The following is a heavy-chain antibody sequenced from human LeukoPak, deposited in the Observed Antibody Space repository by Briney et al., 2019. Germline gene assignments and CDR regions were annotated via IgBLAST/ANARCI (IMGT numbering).Heavy chain of an antibody. CDR1: GGSFSSYY. D-gene: IGHD6-19*01. CDR2: ICYSGST. Sequence: PSETLSLTCTVSGGSFSSYYWSWIRQPPGKGLEWIGYICYSGSTNYNPSLKSRVTISVDTSKNQFSLKLSSVTAADTAVYYCARDRGYSSGWYWFDPWGQGTLVTVSS. J-gene: IGHJ5*02. V-gene: IGHV4-59*01. CDR3: ARDRGYSSGWYWFDP.